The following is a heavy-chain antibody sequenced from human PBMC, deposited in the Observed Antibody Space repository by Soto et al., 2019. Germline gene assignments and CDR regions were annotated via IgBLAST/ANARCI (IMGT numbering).Heavy chain of an antibody. Sequence: QVQLQESGPGLVKPSETLSLTCTVSGGSISNYYWSWIRQPPGKGLEWIGYIYSSGSTNYNPSLKSRVTISVDTSRNHFSLKLSSVTAADTAVYYCARSKRPDYWGQGTLVTVSS. J-gene: IGHJ4*02. V-gene: IGHV4-59*01. D-gene: IGHD4-4*01. CDR1: GGSISNYY. CDR2: IYSSGST. CDR3: ARSKRPDY.